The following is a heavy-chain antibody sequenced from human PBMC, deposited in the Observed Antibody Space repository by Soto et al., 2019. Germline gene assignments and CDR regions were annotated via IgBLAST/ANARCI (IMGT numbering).Heavy chain of an antibody. D-gene: IGHD6-13*01. CDR3: ASTYSTSWYWFDP. Sequence: QVTVKESGPVLVKPTETLTLTCTVSGFSLSNAGLGVSWIRQPPGKALEWLAHIFSNDEKSYSTSLKSRLTSSKDTSKSQVVLTMTNMDPVDTVTYYCASTYSTSWYWFDPWGQGTLVTVSS. CDR1: GFSLSNAGLG. CDR2: IFSNDEK. V-gene: IGHV2-26*04. J-gene: IGHJ5*02.